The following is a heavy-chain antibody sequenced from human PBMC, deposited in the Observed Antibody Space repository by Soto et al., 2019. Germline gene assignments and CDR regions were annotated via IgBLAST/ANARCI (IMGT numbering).Heavy chain of an antibody. CDR1: GFTFSSYA. CDR2: ISGSGGST. V-gene: IGHV3-23*01. Sequence: LRLSCAASGFTFSSYAMSWVRQAPGKGLEWVSAISGSGGSTYYADSVKGRFTISRDNSKNTLYLQMNSLRAEDTAVYYCAKGGYSSSWYWFDPWGQGTLVTVSS. CDR3: AKGGYSSSWYWFDP. D-gene: IGHD6-13*01. J-gene: IGHJ5*02.